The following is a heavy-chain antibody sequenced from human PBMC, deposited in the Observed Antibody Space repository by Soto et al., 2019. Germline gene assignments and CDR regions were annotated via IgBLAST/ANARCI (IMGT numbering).Heavy chain of an antibody. Sequence: PGGSLRLSCAASGFTFSSYGMHWVRQAPGKGLEWVAVISYDGSNKYYADSVKGRFTISRDNSKNTLYLQMNSLRAEDTAVYYCARQTIPDSSGWGELDYWGQGTLVTVSS. V-gene: IGHV3-30*03. CDR2: ISYDGSNK. CDR1: GFTFSSYG. J-gene: IGHJ4*02. CDR3: ARQTIPDSSGWGELDY. D-gene: IGHD6-19*01.